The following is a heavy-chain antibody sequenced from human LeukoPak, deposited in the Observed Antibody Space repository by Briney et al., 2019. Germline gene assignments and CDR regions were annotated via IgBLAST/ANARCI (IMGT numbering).Heavy chain of an antibody. J-gene: IGHJ3*02. CDR3: AKALGITVTTPDAFGI. CDR2: ISGSGGST. D-gene: IGHD4-17*01. V-gene: IGHV3-23*01. CDR1: GFTFSSYA. Sequence: HPGGSLRLSCAASGFTFSSYAMSWVRQAPGKGLEWVSAISGSGGSTYYADSVKGRFTISRDNSKNTLYLQMNSLRAEDTAVYYCAKALGITVTTPDAFGIWGQGTMVTVSS.